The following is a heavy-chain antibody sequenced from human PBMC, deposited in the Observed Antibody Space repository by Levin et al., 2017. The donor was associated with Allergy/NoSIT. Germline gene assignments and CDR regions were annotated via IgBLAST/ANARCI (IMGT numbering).Heavy chain of an antibody. CDR3: AKSEDEVPAAMIAFDI. V-gene: IGHV3-23*01. J-gene: IGHJ3*02. Sequence: GESLKISCAASGFTFSSYAMSWVRQAPGKGLEWVSAISGSGGSTYYADSVKGRFTISRDNSKNTLYLQMNSLRAEDTAVYYCAKSEDEVPAAMIAFDIWGQGTMVTVSS. D-gene: IGHD2-2*01. CDR2: ISGSGGST. CDR1: GFTFSSYA.